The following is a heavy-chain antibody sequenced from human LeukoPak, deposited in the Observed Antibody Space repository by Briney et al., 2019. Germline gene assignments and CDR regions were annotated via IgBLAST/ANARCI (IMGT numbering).Heavy chain of an antibody. D-gene: IGHD5-24*01. CDR2: ISGSGGST. V-gene: IGHV3-23*01. J-gene: IGHJ6*02. CDR1: GFTFSSCA. Sequence: GGSLRLSCAASGFTFSSCAMTWVRQAPGKGLEWVSGISGSGGSTYYADSVKGRFTISRDNAKNSLYLQMNSLRAEDTAVYYCAREGVEMATIVYYYCYGMDVWGQGTTVTVSS. CDR3: AREGVEMATIVYYYCYGMDV.